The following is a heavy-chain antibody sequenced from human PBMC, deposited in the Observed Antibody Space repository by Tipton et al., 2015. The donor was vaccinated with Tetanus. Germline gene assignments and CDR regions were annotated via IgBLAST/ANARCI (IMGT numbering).Heavy chain of an antibody. CDR1: GFTFSSYW. V-gene: IGHV3-74*01. CDR3: AREGRITMIGADY. D-gene: IGHD3-22*01. J-gene: IGHJ4*02. Sequence: TASGFTFSSYWMHWVRQAPGKGLVWVSRINSDGSSTSYADSVKGRFTISRDNAKNTLYLQMNSLRAEDTAVYYCAREGRITMIGADYWGQGTLVTVSS. CDR2: INSDGSST.